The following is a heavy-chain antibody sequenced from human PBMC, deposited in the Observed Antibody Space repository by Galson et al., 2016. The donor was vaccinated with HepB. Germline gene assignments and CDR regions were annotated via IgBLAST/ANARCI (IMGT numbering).Heavy chain of an antibody. CDR2: VSGSGTNT. CDR1: GLTFSSCA. J-gene: IGHJ4*02. CDR3: AKGDKVTGWDN. V-gene: IGHV3-23*01. Sequence: SLRLSCAASGLTFSSCAMYWVRQAPGKGLEWVSAVSGSGTNTYHANSVKGRFTVSRDNSKNTLYLQMNSLRAEDTAVYYCAKGDKVTGWDNWGQGTPVAVSS. D-gene: IGHD6-19*01.